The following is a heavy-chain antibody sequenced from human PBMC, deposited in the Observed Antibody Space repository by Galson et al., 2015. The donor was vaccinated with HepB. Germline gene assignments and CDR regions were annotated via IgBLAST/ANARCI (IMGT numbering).Heavy chain of an antibody. D-gene: IGHD3-10*01. CDR3: AKDIGDDSMCDAFAI. CDR2: VSGGGSRT. J-gene: IGHJ3*02. Sequence: SLRLSCAASGFTFSSYAMSWVRQAPGKGLEWVSGVSGGGSRTFYADSVKGRFTISRDNSKNRLYLQMNSLRAEDTAIYYCAKDIGDDSMCDAFAIWGHAAMVTVSS. V-gene: IGHV3-23*01. CDR1: GFTFSSYA.